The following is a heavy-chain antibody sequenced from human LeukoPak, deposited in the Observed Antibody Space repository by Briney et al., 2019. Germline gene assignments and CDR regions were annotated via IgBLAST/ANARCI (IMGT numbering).Heavy chain of an antibody. J-gene: IGHJ4*02. V-gene: IGHV3-7*01. CDR3: ARGPTYASRSDYFDY. CDR1: GFRFISQW. CDR2: VKQDVGEK. D-gene: IGHD3-10*01. Sequence: GVALRLSCAASGFRFISQWISWVRQAPGKGLEGVASVKQDVGEKYYVDSVNGRFTISRDNAKNSLSLHMNTLRVEDTAVYYCARGPTYASRSDYFDYWGQGTLVTVSS.